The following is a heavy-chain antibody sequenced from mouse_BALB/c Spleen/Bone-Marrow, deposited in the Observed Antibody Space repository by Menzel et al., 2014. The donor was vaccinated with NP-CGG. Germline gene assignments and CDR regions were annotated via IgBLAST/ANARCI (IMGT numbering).Heavy chain of an antibody. CDR1: GYTFTSYW. CDR3: ARYDGPAWFAY. Sequence: VQRVESGAELVKPGASVKLSCKASGYTFTSYWIHWVKLRPGHGLEWIGEINPSNGRTNYNEKFKNKATLPVDKSSSTAYIQLSSLTSEDSAVYYCARYDGPAWFAYWGQGTLVTVS. V-gene: IGHV1S81*02. J-gene: IGHJ3*01. CDR2: INPSNGRT. D-gene: IGHD2-3*01.